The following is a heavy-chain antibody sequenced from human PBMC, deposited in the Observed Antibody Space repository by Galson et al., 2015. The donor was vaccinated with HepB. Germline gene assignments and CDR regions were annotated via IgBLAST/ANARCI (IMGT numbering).Heavy chain of an antibody. CDR3: ARGYYTRRYYYYYMDV. J-gene: IGHJ6*03. D-gene: IGHD3-3*01. CDR1: GYTFTGYY. V-gene: IGHV1-2*06. Sequence: SCKASGYTFTGYYMHWVRQAPGQGLEWMGRINPNSGGTNYAQKFQGRVTMTRDTSISTAYMELSRLRSDDTAVYYCARGYYTRRYYYYYMDVWGKGTTVTVSS. CDR2: INPNSGGT.